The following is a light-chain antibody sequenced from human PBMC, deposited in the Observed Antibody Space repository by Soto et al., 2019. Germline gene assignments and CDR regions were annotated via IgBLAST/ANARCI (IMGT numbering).Light chain of an antibody. J-gene: IGKJ4*01. Sequence: EIVMMQSPATLSVSPGERATLSCRASQSVSNNLAWYQHKPGQAPRLLIFGASTRATGIPVRFSGSGSGTDFTLTIISLQSEDSAVYYCQHYNNLPLTFGGGTKVEIK. CDR3: QHYNNLPLT. V-gene: IGKV3-15*01. CDR1: QSVSNN. CDR2: GAS.